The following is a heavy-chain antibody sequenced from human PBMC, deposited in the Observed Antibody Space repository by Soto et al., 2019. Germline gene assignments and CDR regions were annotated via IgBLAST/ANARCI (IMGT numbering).Heavy chain of an antibody. CDR3: ARDGMGDGYGPGGY. J-gene: IGHJ4*02. Sequence: QVQLVESGGGVVQPGRSLRLSCAASGFTFSSYGMHWVRQAPGKGLEWVAVIWYDGSNKYYADSVKGRFTISRDNSKNTLYLQMNSLRAEDTAVYYCARDGMGDGYGPGGYWGQETLVTVSS. V-gene: IGHV3-33*01. D-gene: IGHD5-12*01. CDR2: IWYDGSNK. CDR1: GFTFSSYG.